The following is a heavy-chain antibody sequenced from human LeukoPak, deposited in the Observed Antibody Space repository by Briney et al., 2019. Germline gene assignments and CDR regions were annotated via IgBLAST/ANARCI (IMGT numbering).Heavy chain of an antibody. V-gene: IGHV3-53*01. CDR1: GFTVSSNY. CDR3: ARDYGDHGVGYYYYYGMDV. J-gene: IGHJ6*02. D-gene: IGHD4-17*01. CDR2: IYSGGNT. Sequence: GGSLRLSCAASGFTVSSNYMSWVRQAPGKGLEWVSVIYSGGNTYYADSVKGRFTISRDNSKNTLYLQMNSLRAEDTAVYYCARDYGDHGVGYYYYYGMDVWGQGTTVTVSS.